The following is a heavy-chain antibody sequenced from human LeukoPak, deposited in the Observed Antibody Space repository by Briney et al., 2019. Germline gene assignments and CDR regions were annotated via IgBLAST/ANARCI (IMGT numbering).Heavy chain of an antibody. Sequence: ASVKVSCKASGYTFTGYYMHWVRQAPGQGLEWMGWINTNSGGTNYARKFKGRVTMTRDTSISTAYMELSRLRSDDTAVYYCARKDYYGSGNIDYWGQGTLVTVSS. CDR2: INTNSGGT. D-gene: IGHD3-10*01. CDR1: GYTFTGYY. J-gene: IGHJ4*02. V-gene: IGHV1-2*02. CDR3: ARKDYYGSGNIDY.